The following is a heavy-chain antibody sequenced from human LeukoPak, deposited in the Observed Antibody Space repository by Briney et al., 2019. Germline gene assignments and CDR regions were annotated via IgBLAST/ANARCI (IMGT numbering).Heavy chain of an antibody. D-gene: IGHD3-16*01. CDR1: GGPISNNFYY. Sequence: SETLSLTCTVSGGPISNNFYYWGWIRQPPGKGLEWIGSIYYSGSTFYNPSLQSRVTVSIDTSNSQLSLSLTSVTAADTAVYYCARTLRLGELWDWGRGSLVTVSS. CDR2: IYYSGST. CDR3: ARTLRLGELWD. V-gene: IGHV4-39*01. J-gene: IGHJ4*02.